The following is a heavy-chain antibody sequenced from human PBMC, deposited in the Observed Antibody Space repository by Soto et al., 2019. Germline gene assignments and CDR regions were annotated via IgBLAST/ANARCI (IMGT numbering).Heavy chain of an antibody. D-gene: IGHD3-3*01. CDR2: IYYSGST. CDR3: ARLGYYDFWSNYYYYGMDV. CDR1: GGSISSSSYY. Sequence: SETLSLTCTVSGGSISSSSYYWGWIRQPPGKGLEWIGSIYYSGSTYYNPSLKSRVTISVDTSKNQFSLRLSSVTAADTAVYYCARLGYYDFWSNYYYYGMDVWGQGTTVTVSS. V-gene: IGHV4-39*01. J-gene: IGHJ6*02.